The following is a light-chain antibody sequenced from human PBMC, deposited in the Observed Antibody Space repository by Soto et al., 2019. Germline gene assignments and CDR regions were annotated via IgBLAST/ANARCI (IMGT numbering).Light chain of an antibody. CDR1: QSVSTF. CDR2: GAF. Sequence: EIVLTQSPATLSLSPGDSAILSCRASQSVSTFLAWFQQKPCQPPRLLIYGAFNRAAGIPATFSGSGSGTDFTLTISSLEPEDSAVYYCQQSNIWPPVTCGQGTRLEIK. J-gene: IGKJ5*01. CDR3: QQSNIWPPVT. V-gene: IGKV3-11*01.